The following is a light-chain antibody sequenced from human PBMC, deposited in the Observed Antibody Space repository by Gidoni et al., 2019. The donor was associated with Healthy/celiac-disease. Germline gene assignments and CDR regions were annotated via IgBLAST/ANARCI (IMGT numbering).Light chain of an antibody. Sequence: DIQMTQSPSSLSASVGDRVTITSLASQGISNYLAWYQQNPGKVPKLLIYAASTLQSGVPSRFRGSGSGTDFTLTISSLQPEDVATYYCQKYNSAPQTFGQGTKVEIK. CDR2: AAS. CDR1: QGISNY. CDR3: QKYNSAPQT. J-gene: IGKJ1*01. V-gene: IGKV1-27*01.